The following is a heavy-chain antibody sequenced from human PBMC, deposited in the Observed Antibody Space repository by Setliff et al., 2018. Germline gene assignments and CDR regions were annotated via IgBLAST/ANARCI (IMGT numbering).Heavy chain of an antibody. J-gene: IGHJ4*02. Sequence: GESLKISCKASGYTFSDYWIGWVRQVPGKGLEWMGIVYPADSDTRYSPSFQGQVTISADKSISTAYLQWSTLKASDTAIYYCAKLYWGGGDHWGQGTLVTAPQ. V-gene: IGHV5-51*01. CDR1: GYTFSDYW. CDR2: VYPADSDT. CDR3: AKLYWGGGDH. D-gene: IGHD3-16*01.